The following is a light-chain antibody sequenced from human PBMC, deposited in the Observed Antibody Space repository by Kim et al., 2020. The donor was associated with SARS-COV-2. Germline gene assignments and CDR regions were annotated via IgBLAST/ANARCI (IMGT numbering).Light chain of an antibody. CDR1: NIGRKA. CDR2: RNN. V-gene: IGLV3-9*01. J-gene: IGLJ2*01. Sequence: GLEQTAMITRGGTNIGRKAVHWYQPRPGQAPLLVIYRNNNRPSWMPERCSGANAGNPATLTISSAQAGDEADYYCQVWDSSTYVVFGGGTQLTVL. CDR3: QVWDSSTYVV.